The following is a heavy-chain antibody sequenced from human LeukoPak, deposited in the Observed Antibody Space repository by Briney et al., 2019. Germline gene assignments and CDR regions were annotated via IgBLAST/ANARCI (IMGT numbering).Heavy chain of an antibody. J-gene: IGHJ4*02. CDR1: GFTFSSSA. Sequence: PGGSLTLSCAASGFTFSSSAMSWVRQAPGKGLEWVSGIGSSGGRPSYADSVKGRFSISRDNSKNTLYLQMNSLRVEDTALYYCAKSQVGGVYSYLYDYWGQGTVATVSS. CDR3: AKSQVGGVYSYLYDY. D-gene: IGHD2-15*01. CDR2: IGSSGGRP. V-gene: IGHV3-23*01.